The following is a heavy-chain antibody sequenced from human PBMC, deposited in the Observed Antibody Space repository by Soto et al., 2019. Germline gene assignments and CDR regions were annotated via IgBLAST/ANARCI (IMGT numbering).Heavy chain of an antibody. D-gene: IGHD2-15*01. Sequence: SVKVSCKASGGSFSSYTISWVRQAPGQALEWMGRIIPILGIANYAQKFQGRVTITADKSTSTAYMELSSLRSEDTAVYYCAIVGYCSGGSCRIRVDYWGQGTLVTVSS. V-gene: IGHV1-69*02. CDR2: IIPILGIA. CDR3: AIVGYCSGGSCRIRVDY. J-gene: IGHJ4*02. CDR1: GGSFSSYT.